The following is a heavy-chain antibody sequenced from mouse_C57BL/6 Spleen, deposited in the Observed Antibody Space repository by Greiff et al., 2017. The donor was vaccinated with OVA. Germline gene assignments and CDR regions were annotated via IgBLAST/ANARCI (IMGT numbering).Heavy chain of an antibody. Sequence: QVQLKQPGAELVRPGSSVKLSCKASGYTFTSYWMDWVKQRPGQGLEWIGNIYPSDSGTHYNQKFKDKATLTVDKSSSTAYMQLSSLTSEDSAVYYCARRAYYGSSEGYFDVWGTGTTVTVSS. CDR1: GYTFTSYW. CDR2: IYPSDSGT. V-gene: IGHV1-61*01. D-gene: IGHD1-1*01. J-gene: IGHJ1*03. CDR3: ARRAYYGSSEGYFDV.